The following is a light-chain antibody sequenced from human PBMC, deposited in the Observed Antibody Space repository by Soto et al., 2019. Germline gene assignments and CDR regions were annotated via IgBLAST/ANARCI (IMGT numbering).Light chain of an antibody. CDR3: HQYDSDRT. J-gene: IGKJ1*01. Sequence: QLTQSPSTLSASVGDRVTITCRASQNIGKWLAWYQQKPGKVPNLLISDASRLESGVPSRFRGRGSGTNFTLAISSLQPDDFATYYCHQYDSDRTFGQGTKVDIK. CDR1: QNIGKW. V-gene: IGKV1-5*01. CDR2: DAS.